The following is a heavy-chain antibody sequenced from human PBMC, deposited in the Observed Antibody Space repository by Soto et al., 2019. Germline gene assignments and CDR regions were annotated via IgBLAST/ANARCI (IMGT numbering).Heavy chain of an antibody. Sequence: VELVEAGGALVKPGGSLRLSCGASGFSFSDYYMSWIRQAPGKGLEWVSYISSSGSTIYYADSVKGRFTISRDNANNSLYLQVNSLRDEDTAVYYCARGGSESSAYFPWFDPWGQGTLVTVSS. J-gene: IGHJ5*02. V-gene: IGHV3-11*01. CDR1: GFSFSDYY. CDR2: ISSSGSTI. CDR3: ARGGSESSAYFPWFDP. D-gene: IGHD6-19*01.